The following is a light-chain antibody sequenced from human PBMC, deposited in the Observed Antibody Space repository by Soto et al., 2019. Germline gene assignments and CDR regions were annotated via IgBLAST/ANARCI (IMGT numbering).Light chain of an antibody. CDR3: QQYNSYWHT. CDR1: QSVSSSY. J-gene: IGKJ2*01. CDR2: GAS. V-gene: IGKV3-20*01. Sequence: EIVLTQSPGTLSLSPGERATLSCRASQSVSSSYLAWYQQKPGQAPRLLIYGASSRATGIPDRFSGSGSGTDFTLTISSLQPDDFATYYCQQYNSYWHTFGQGTKLEIK.